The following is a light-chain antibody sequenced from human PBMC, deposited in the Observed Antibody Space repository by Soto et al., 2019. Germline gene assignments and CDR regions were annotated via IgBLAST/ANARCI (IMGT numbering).Light chain of an antibody. Sequence: IQMTQSPSTLSASVGDRVTITCRASQSIGVWLAWYQQKPGKVPRLLIYMASTLESGVPSRFSGSISGTEFTLTISSLQPDDFATYYCQQYNVYPKAFGQGTKVDIK. V-gene: IGKV1-5*03. CDR2: MAS. J-gene: IGKJ1*01. CDR3: QQYNVYPKA. CDR1: QSIGVW.